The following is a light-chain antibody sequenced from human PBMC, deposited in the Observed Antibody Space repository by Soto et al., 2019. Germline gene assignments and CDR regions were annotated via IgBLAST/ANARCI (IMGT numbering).Light chain of an antibody. Sequence: QSALTQPASVSGSPGQSITISCTGTSSDVGGYNYVSWYQQQPGKAPKLMISGVSNRPSGVSNRFSGSKSGNTASLTISGLQTEDGADYYCISYTTSVTYVFGTGTKLTVL. J-gene: IGLJ1*01. CDR1: SSDVGGYNY. CDR2: GVS. CDR3: ISYTTSVTYV. V-gene: IGLV2-14*01.